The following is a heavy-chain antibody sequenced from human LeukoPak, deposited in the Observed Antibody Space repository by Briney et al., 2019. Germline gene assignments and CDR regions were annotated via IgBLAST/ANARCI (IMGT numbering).Heavy chain of an antibody. CDR3: ARGGSGYYYGSLDY. V-gene: IGHV4-59*11. D-gene: IGHD3-22*01. J-gene: IGHJ4*02. Sequence: SGTLSLTCTVSGGSISSHYWSWIRQPPGKGLEWIGYIYYTGSTNYNPSLKSRVTISVDTSKNQFSLKLSSVTAADTAVYYCARGGSGYYYGSLDYWGQGTLVTVSS. CDR1: GGSISSHY. CDR2: IYYTGST.